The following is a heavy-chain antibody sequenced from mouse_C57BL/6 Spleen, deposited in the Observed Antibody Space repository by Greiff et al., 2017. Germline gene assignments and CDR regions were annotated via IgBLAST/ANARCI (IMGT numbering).Heavy chain of an antibody. CDR2: IDPSDSYT. D-gene: IGHD1-1*01. CDR3: ARSWHSSYHFMDY. V-gene: IGHV1-69*01. CDR1: GYTFTSYW. Sequence: QVQLQQPGAELVMPGASVKLSCKASGYTFTSYWMHWVKQRPGQGLEWIGEIDPSDSYTNYNQKFKGKSTLTVDKSSSTAYMHLSSLTSEDSAVYYCARSWHSSYHFMDYWGQGTSVTVSS. J-gene: IGHJ4*01.